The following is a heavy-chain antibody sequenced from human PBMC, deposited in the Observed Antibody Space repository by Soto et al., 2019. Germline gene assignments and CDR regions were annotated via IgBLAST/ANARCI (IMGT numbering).Heavy chain of an antibody. V-gene: IGHV3-20*01. D-gene: IGHD6-19*01. CDR1: GFTFDDYG. CDR3: ARVGALGYSSGWYSASFDF. CDR2: VNWNGGST. Sequence: GGSLRLSCAASGFTFDDYGMSWVRQAPGKGLEWVSGVNWNGGSTGYADSVKGRFTISRDSAKNSVDLQMESLRAEDTALYHCARVGALGYSSGWYSASFDFWGQGTLVTVSS. J-gene: IGHJ4*02.